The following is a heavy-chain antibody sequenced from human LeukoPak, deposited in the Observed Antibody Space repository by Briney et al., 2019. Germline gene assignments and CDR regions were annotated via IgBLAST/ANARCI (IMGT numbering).Heavy chain of an antibody. D-gene: IGHD4-23*01. V-gene: IGHV4-4*07. CDR1: GGSISTYS. CDR3: ARDSTVVTRSGFDY. CDR2: LYSSGTT. J-gene: IGHJ4*02. Sequence: SETLSLTCTVSGGSISTYSWNWIRQPAGKGLEWIGRLYSSGTTKYNPSLESRVTISVDTSKNQFSLSLSSVTAADTAVYYCARDSTVVTRSGFDYWGQGTLVTVSS.